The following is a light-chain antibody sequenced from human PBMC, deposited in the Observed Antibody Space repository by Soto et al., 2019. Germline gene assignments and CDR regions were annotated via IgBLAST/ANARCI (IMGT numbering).Light chain of an antibody. CDR2: DVS. V-gene: IGLV2-14*01. Sequence: QSALTQPASVSGSPGQSITISCTGTSSAVGAYNYVSWYQQHPGKAPKLMIYDVSHRPSGVSNRFSGSKSGNTASLTISGLQAEDEADYYCNSYTSSSNCVFGTGTKVTVL. CDR3: NSYTSSSNCV. CDR1: SSAVGAYNY. J-gene: IGLJ1*01.